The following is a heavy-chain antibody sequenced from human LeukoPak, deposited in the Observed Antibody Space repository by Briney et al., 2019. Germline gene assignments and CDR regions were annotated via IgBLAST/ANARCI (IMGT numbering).Heavy chain of an antibody. Sequence: SETLSLTCTVSGGSISSYYWSWIRQPLGKGLEWIGYIYYSGSTNYNPSLKSRVTISVDTSKNQFSLKLSSVTAADTAVYYCATQPGKAAFFDYWGQGTLVTVSS. CDR1: GGSISSYY. CDR3: ATQPGKAAFFDY. J-gene: IGHJ4*02. CDR2: IYYSGST. V-gene: IGHV4-59*01. D-gene: IGHD2-15*01.